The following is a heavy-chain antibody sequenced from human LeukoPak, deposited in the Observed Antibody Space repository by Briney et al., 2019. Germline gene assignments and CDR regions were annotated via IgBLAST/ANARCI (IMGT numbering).Heavy chain of an antibody. CDR2: IYYSGST. J-gene: IGHJ5*02. CDR3: ARAVLERFDP. V-gene: IGHV4-39*07. D-gene: IGHD2-8*01. CDR1: GGSIRSSSYY. Sequence: SETLSLTCTVSGGSIRSSSYYWGWIRQPPGKGLEWIGSIYYSGSTYYNPSLKRRVTISVDTSKNQFSLKLSSVTAADTAVYYCARAVLERFDPWGQGTLVTVSS.